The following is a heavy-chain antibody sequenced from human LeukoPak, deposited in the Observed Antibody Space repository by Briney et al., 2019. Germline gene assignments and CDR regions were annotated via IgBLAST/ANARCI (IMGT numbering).Heavy chain of an antibody. D-gene: IGHD6-13*01. J-gene: IGHJ4*02. CDR1: GFTFTTYW. Sequence: GGSLRLSCAASGFTFTTYWMSWVRQAPGKGPEWVANIKDDGSEKYYVDSVKGRFTISRDNSKNSLSLQMNSLRAEDTAVYYCVGQQLRGYWGQGTLVTVSS. V-gene: IGHV3-7*01. CDR3: VGQQLRGY. CDR2: IKDDGSEK.